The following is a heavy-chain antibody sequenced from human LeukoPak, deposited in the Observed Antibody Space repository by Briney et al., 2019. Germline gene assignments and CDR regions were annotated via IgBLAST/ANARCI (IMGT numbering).Heavy chain of an antibody. D-gene: IGHD1-26*01. Sequence: ASVKVSCKASGYTFTGYYMHWVRQAPGQGLEWMGWINPNSGGTNYAQKFQGRVTMARDTSISTAYMELSRLRSDDTAVYYCARGLIERLWALGATTFDYWGQGTLVTVSS. CDR2: INPNSGGT. CDR3: ARGLIERLWALGATTFDY. CDR1: GYTFTGYY. J-gene: IGHJ4*02. V-gene: IGHV1-2*02.